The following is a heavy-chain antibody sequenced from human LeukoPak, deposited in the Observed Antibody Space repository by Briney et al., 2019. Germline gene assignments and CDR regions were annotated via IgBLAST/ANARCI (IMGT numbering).Heavy chain of an antibody. V-gene: IGHV1-2*02. Sequence: ASVKVSCKASGYTFTGYYMHWVRQAPGQGLEWMGWINPNSGGTNYAQKFQGRVTMTRDTSISTAYMELSRLRSDDTAVYYCARDSASRYSGGDYWGQRTLVTVSS. CDR2: INPNSGGT. CDR1: GYTFTGYY. CDR3: ARDSASRYSGGDY. D-gene: IGHD4-23*01. J-gene: IGHJ4*02.